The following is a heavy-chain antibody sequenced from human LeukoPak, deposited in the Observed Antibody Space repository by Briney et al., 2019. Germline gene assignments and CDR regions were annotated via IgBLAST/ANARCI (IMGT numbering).Heavy chain of an antibody. D-gene: IGHD5-24*01. CDR3: ARNRDGYNSFDY. CDR2: IYYSGSS. CDR1: GGSFSGFY. J-gene: IGHJ4*02. V-gene: IGHV4-34*09. Sequence: SETLSLTCAVYGGSFSGFYWSWIRQPPGKGLEWIGYIYYSGSSYYNPSLRSRVTISVDTSKNHFSLKLSSVTAADTAVYYCARNRDGYNSFDYWGQGTLVTVSS.